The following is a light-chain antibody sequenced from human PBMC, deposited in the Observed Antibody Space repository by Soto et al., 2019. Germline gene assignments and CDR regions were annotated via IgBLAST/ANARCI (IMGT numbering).Light chain of an antibody. Sequence: DIHMTHYPSYLSASVGDRVTITCRASQGISSYLAWYQQKPGKAPKLLIYAASTLQSGVPSRFSGSGSGTDFTLTISCLQSEDFATYYCQEYYSYPRTFGQGTKVDIK. CDR2: AAS. CDR1: QGISSY. CDR3: QEYYSYPRT. J-gene: IGKJ1*01. V-gene: IGKV1-9*01.